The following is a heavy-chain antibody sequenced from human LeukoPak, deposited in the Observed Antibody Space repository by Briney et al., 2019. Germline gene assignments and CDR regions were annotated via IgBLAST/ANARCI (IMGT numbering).Heavy chain of an antibody. CDR2: ISAYNGNT. Sequence: ASVKVSCKASGYTSTSYGISWVRQAPGQGLEWMGWISAYNGNTNYAQKLQGRVTMTTDTSTSTAYMELRSLRSDDTAVYYCVREDGWFGELIRFDPWGQGTLVTVSS. CDR1: GYTSTSYG. D-gene: IGHD3-10*01. V-gene: IGHV1-18*01. CDR3: VREDGWFGELIRFDP. J-gene: IGHJ5*02.